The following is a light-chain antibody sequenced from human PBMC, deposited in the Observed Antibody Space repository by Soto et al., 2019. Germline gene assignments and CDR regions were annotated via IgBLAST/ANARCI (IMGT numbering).Light chain of an antibody. J-gene: IGKJ1*01. V-gene: IGKV3-20*01. CDR1: QSVSSTY. CDR3: QQYNNWPLT. Sequence: EIVLTQSPGTLSLSPGERATLSCRASQSVSSTYLAWYQQRPGQTPKLLIYEASTRATGVPDRFSGSGSGTDYTLTIGRLEPEDSALYYCQQYNNWPLTFGQGTKVDI. CDR2: EAS.